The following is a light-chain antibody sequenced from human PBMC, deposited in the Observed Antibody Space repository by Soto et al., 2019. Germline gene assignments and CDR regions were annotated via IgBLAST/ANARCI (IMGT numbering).Light chain of an antibody. CDR1: SSDIGHYDY. V-gene: IGLV2-14*03. CDR3: CSLTTSHTYV. Sequence: QSALTQPASVSGSHGPSITISCTGTSSDIGHYDYVSWYQQHPGKAPKLMIYHVTYRPSGVSNRYSGSKSGNSASLTISGLQADDEADYYCCSLTTSHTYVFGSGTKLTVL. J-gene: IGLJ1*01. CDR2: HVT.